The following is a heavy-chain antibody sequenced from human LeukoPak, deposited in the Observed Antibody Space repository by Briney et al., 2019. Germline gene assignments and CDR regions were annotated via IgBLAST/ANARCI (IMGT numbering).Heavy chain of an antibody. Sequence: SQTLSLTCAISGDSVSSTGVAWNWIRQSPSRGLEWLGRTFYRSKWYTDYAESVRGRIAINPDTSKNQFSLQVNSVTPEDTAVYYCARDLHCAMLACSFDSWGQGTLVTVSS. CDR2: TFYRSKWYT. J-gene: IGHJ4*02. CDR1: GDSVSSTGVA. V-gene: IGHV6-1*01. D-gene: IGHD2-2*01. CDR3: ARDLHCAMLACSFDS.